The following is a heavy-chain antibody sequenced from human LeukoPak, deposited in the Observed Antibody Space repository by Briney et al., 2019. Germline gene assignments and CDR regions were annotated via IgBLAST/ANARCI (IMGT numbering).Heavy chain of an antibody. CDR2: ISSSSSYI. V-gene: IGHV3-21*01. J-gene: IGHJ4*02. CDR3: ARDADREGIYSSSWNYFDY. Sequence: PGGSLRLSRAASGFTFSSYSMNWVRQAPGKGLEWVSSISSSSSYIYYADSVKGRFTISRDNAKNSLYLQMNSLRAEDTAVYYCARDADREGIYSSSWNYFDYWGQGTLVTVSS. CDR1: GFTFSSYS. D-gene: IGHD6-13*01.